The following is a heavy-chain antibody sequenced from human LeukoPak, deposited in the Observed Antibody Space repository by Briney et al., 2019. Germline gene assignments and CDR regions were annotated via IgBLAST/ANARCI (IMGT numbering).Heavy chain of an antibody. CDR3: ARGRGYSGYDALREGFYFDY. CDR1: GYTFTSYA. V-gene: IGHV1-3*01. CDR2: INAGNGNT. Sequence: GASVKVSCKASGYTFTSYAIHWVRQAPGQRLEWMGWINAGNGNTKYSQKFQGRVTITRDTSASTAYMELSSLRSEDTAVYYCARGRGYSGYDALREGFYFDYWGQGTLVTVSS. D-gene: IGHD5-12*01. J-gene: IGHJ4*02.